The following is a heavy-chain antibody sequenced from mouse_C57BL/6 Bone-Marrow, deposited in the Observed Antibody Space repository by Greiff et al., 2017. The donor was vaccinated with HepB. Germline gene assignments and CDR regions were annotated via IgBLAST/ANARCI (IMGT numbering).Heavy chain of an antibody. Sequence: QVQLQQSGAELARPGASVKMSCKASGYTFTSYTMHWVKQRPGQGLEWIGYINPSSGYTKYNQKFKDKATLTADKSSSTAYMQLSSLTSEDSAVYYCAREGRYYYGSSWRGWFAYWGQGTLVTVSA. V-gene: IGHV1-4*01. CDR1: GYTFTSYT. D-gene: IGHD1-1*01. J-gene: IGHJ3*01. CDR2: INPSSGYT. CDR3: AREGRYYYGSSWRGWFAY.